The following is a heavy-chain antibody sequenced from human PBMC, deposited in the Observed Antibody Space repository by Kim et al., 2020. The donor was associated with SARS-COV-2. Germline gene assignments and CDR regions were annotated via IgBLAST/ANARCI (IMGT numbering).Heavy chain of an antibody. V-gene: IGHV1-69*13. CDR3: AEGVYGSSSGKRYYYYYMDV. CDR1: GGTFSSYA. J-gene: IGHJ6*03. CDR2: IIPIFGTA. Sequence: SVKVSCKASGGTFSSYAISWVRQAPGQGLEWMGGIIPIFGTANYAQKFQGRVTITADESTSTAYMELSSLRSEDTAVYYCAEGVYGSSSGKRYYYYYMDVWGKGTTVTVSS. D-gene: IGHD6-6*01.